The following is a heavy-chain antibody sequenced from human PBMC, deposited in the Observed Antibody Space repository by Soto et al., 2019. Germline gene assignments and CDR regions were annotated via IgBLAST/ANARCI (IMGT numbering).Heavy chain of an antibody. D-gene: IGHD2-15*01. V-gene: IGHV4-39*01. Sequence: SETLSLTCTVSGGSISGISYCWGWIRQPPGKGLQWIGCMFYSGATYYNPSLKNRVTLSVDTSNNEFSLKLVSVTAPDTAVYYCARHKSGSDWLDPWGQGTLVTVSS. CDR2: MFYSGAT. J-gene: IGHJ5*02. CDR1: GGSISGISYC. CDR3: ARHKSGSDWLDP.